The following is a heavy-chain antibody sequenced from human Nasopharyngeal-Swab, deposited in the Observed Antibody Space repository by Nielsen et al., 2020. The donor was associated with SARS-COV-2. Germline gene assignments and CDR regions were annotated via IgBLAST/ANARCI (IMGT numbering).Heavy chain of an antibody. D-gene: IGHD2-2*01. CDR2: ISHSGLT. CDR1: GGSISSPNW. CDR3: ARVPAGCSSTSCYLTD. V-gene: IGHV4-4*02. Sequence: SETLSLTCAVSGGSISSPNWWNWVRQPPGKGLEWIGEISHSGLTNYNPSLKSPVTISIDNSKNQFSLRLNSMTAADTAVYHCARVPAGCSSTSCYLTDWGQGILVTASS. J-gene: IGHJ4*02.